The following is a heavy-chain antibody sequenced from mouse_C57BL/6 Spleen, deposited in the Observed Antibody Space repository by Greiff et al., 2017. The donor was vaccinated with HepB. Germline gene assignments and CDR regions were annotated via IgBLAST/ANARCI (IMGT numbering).Heavy chain of an antibody. CDR1: GFTFSNYW. J-gene: IGHJ4*01. CDR3: TGVNWDHYYAMDY. V-gene: IGHV6-3*01. D-gene: IGHD4-1*01. CDR2: IRLKSDNYAT. Sequence: EVKLMESGGGLVQPGGSMKLSCVASGFTFSNYWMNWVRQSPEKGLEWVAQIRLKSDNYATHYAESVKGRFTISRDDSKSSVYLQMNNLRAEDTGIYYCTGVNWDHYYAMDYWGQGTSVTVSS.